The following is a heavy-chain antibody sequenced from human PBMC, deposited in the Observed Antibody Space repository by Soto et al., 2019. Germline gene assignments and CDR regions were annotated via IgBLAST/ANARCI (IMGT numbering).Heavy chain of an antibody. CDR3: ARHRVLAAGEGFDP. CDR2: IYYSGST. D-gene: IGHD6-13*01. J-gene: IGHJ5*02. Sequence: QVQLQESGPGLVKPSETLSLTCTVSGGSISSYYWSWIRQPPGKGLEWIGYIYYSGSTNYNPSLKSRVTISVDTSKNQFSLKLSSVTAADTAVYYCARHRVLAAGEGFDPWGQGTLVTVSS. CDR1: GGSISSYY. V-gene: IGHV4-59*08.